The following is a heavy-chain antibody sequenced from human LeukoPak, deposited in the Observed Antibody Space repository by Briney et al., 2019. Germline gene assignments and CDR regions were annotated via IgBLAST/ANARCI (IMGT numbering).Heavy chain of an antibody. J-gene: IGHJ6*03. CDR1: GGSISSYY. CDR2: IYYSGST. D-gene: IGHD2-2*01. V-gene: IGHV4-59*01. Sequence: PSETLSLTCTVSGGSISSYYWSWIRQPPGKGLEWIGYIYYSGSTNYNPSLKSRVTISVDTSKNQFSLKLSSVTAADTAVYYCARDDLGYCSSTTCYGDYYYYYMDVWGKGTTVTVSS. CDR3: ARDDLGYCSSTTCYGDYYYYYMDV.